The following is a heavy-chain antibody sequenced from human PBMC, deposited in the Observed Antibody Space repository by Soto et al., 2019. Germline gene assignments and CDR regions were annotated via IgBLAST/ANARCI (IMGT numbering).Heavy chain of an antibody. Sequence: EVQLLESGGGLVQPGGSLRLSCAASGFTFSSYAMSWVRQPPGKGLEWVSAISGSGGSTYYADSVKGRFTISRDNSKNTLYLQMNSLRAEDTAVYYCAKAEAMIVVGEGYFDLWGRGTLVTVSS. CDR3: AKAEAMIVVGEGYFDL. CDR2: ISGSGGST. CDR1: GFTFSSYA. J-gene: IGHJ2*01. D-gene: IGHD3-22*01. V-gene: IGHV3-23*01.